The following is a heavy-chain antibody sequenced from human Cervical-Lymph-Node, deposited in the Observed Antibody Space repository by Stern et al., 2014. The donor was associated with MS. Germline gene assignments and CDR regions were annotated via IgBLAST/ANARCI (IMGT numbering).Heavy chain of an antibody. CDR1: QITFDDYG. D-gene: IGHD6-13*01. CDR2: IGWNSATK. V-gene: IGHV3-9*01. CDR3: AKSYSSSWSGWIDS. Sequence: EVQLEESGGGLVQPGRSLRLSCSASQITFDDYGFHWVRQVPGKGLEWVAWIGWNSATKVYADSVKGRFTISRDNARDSLYLQMNKLTPDDTALYYCAKSYSSSWSGWIDSWGQGILVTVSS. J-gene: IGHJ5*01.